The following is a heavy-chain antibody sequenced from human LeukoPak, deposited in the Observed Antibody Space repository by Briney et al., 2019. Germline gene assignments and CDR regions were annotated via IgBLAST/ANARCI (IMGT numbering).Heavy chain of an antibody. J-gene: IGHJ6*01. V-gene: IGHV4-34*01. CDR3: AIEPHCSSTSCPDYYGMGV. D-gene: IGHD2-2*01. Sequence: PSETLSLTCAVYGGSFSGYYWSWIRQPPGKGLEWIGEINHSGSTNYNPSLKSRVTISVDTSKNQFSLKLSSVTAADTAVYYCAIEPHCSSTSCPDYYGMGVWGKGNTVTPSS. CDR2: INHSGST. CDR1: GGSFSGYY.